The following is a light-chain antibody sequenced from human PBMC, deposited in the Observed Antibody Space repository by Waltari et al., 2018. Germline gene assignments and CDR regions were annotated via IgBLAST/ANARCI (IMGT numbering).Light chain of an antibody. CDR3: MQGAHWPPT. J-gene: IGKJ1*01. CDR2: RVS. V-gene: IGKV2-30*01. CDR1: QSLLYRDGYTY. Sequence: DVGGTQSPLSLHVTPGQPASMSCRASQSLLYRDGYTYLNWFHQRPGQSPRRPIYRVSSRDSWVPDRFSGSGSGADFTLNISRVEAEDVGVYYCMQGAHWPPTFGQGTNLDIK.